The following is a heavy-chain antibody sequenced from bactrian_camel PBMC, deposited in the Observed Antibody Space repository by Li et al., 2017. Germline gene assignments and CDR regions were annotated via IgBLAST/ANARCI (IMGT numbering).Heavy chain of an antibody. CDR3: AAGERRFYGPHFDDYNY. CDR1: GDTYGTFC. D-gene: IGHD1*01. V-gene: IGHV3S55*01. Sequence: VQLVESGGGSVQAGGTLRLSCSASGDTYGTFCMGWFRQAPGKEREGVAAIDSVGSTTYGESVKGRFTISHISQDNAEHTLYLQMNSLKPEDTATYYCAAGERRFYGPHFDDYNYWGQGTQVTVS. J-gene: IGHJ4*01. CDR2: IDSVGST.